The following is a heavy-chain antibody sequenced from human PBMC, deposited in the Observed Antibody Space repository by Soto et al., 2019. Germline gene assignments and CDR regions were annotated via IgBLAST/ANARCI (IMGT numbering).Heavy chain of an antibody. J-gene: IGHJ6*02. CDR2: ISDSGTTT. D-gene: IGHD3-10*01. V-gene: IGHV3-48*03. Sequence: EVQLVESGGGLVQPGGSLRLSCAASGFTFSSYEMNWVRQAPGKGREWVSYISDSGTTTYNADSVKGRFTISRDNAKKSLYLQMNSLRAEDTAVYHCARDRRGRIAMVGGLMASYGMDVWGQGTTVTVSS. CDR3: ARDRRGRIAMVGGLMASYGMDV. CDR1: GFTFSSYE.